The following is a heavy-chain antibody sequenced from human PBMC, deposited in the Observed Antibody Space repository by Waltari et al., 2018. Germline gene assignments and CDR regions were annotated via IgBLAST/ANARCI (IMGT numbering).Heavy chain of an antibody. Sequence: EVQLVESGGGLVQPGGSLRLSCEASGFTFSTDWMDWVRQAQGKGLQWVANINQDGGEKYYLDSVKGRFTISRDNAKKSVYLEMNSLRAEDTAIYYCSKRLDIWGRGTMVAVSS. J-gene: IGHJ3*02. CDR3: SKRLDI. V-gene: IGHV3-7*01. CDR1: GFTFSTDW. CDR2: INQDGGEK.